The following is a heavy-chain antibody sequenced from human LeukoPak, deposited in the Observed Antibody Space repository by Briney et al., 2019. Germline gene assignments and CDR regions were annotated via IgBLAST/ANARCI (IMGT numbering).Heavy chain of an antibody. Sequence: SETLSLTSTVSGGSISSYYWSWIRQPAGKGLEWIGRIYTSGSTNYNPSLKSRVTMSVDTSKNQFSLKLSSVTAADTAVYYCARDMGPSFGVVIIGNWFDPWGQGTLVTVSS. CDR3: ARDMGPSFGVVIIGNWFDP. V-gene: IGHV4-4*07. J-gene: IGHJ5*02. D-gene: IGHD3-3*01. CDR2: IYTSGST. CDR1: GGSISSYY.